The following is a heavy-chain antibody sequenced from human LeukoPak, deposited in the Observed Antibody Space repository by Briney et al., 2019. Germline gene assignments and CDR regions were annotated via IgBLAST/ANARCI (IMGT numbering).Heavy chain of an antibody. CDR3: AKDVSQAAGTDY. CDR2: EWYDGSNK. CDR1: AGAVTSEG. J-gene: IGHJ4*02. V-gene: IGHV3-33*06. Sequence: GRSLRLSGARPAGAVTSEGSHCVLDDPGKAELGLPDEWYDGSNKYYADSVKGRFTISRDNSKNKLYLQMNRLRAEDTAVYYCAKDVSQAAGTDYWGQGTLVTVSS. D-gene: IGHD6-13*01.